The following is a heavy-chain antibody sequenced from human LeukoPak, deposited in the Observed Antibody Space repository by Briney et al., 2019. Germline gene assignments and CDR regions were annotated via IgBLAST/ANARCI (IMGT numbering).Heavy chain of an antibody. CDR1: GYTFTSYD. D-gene: IGHD6-13*01. V-gene: IGHV1-8*01. CDR2: MDPNSGNT. Sequence: ASVKVSCKDSGYTFTSYDINWVRQATGQGLEWMGWMDPNSGNTGYAQKFQGRVTMTRITSISTAYMELGSLRSENTDVYYCARGEYSSSWYSYYYYGMDVWGQGTTVTVSS. CDR3: ARGEYSSSWYSYYYYGMDV. J-gene: IGHJ6*02.